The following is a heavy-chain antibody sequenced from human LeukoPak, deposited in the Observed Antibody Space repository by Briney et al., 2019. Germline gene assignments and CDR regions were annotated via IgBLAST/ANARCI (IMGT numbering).Heavy chain of an antibody. CDR1: GYTFTSYD. J-gene: IGHJ4*02. Sequence: GASVTVSCKASGYTFTSYDINWVRHATGQGLEWRGWMNPNSGNTGYAQKFQGRVTMTSNTSISTAYMELSSLRSEDTAVYYCARGRGYGIAAAGLPGYWGQGTLVTVSS. V-gene: IGHV1-8*01. D-gene: IGHD6-13*01. CDR2: MNPNSGNT. CDR3: ARGRGYGIAAAGLPGY.